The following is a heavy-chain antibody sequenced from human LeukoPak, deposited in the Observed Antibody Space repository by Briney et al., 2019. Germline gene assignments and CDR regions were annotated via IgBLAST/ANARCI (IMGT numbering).Heavy chain of an antibody. V-gene: IGHV1-18*01. Sequence: GASVKVSCTASGYTFSTYVITWVRQAPGQGLEWLGWISPYNGNTNYTQKLQGRITMTTDTSTSTAYMELRSLRSDDTAVYYCARPAMPYYAFWSDSYLDVWGKGTTVTVSS. CDR3: ARPAMPYYAFWSDSYLDV. J-gene: IGHJ6*03. D-gene: IGHD3-3*01. CDR2: ISPYNGNT. CDR1: GYTFSTYV.